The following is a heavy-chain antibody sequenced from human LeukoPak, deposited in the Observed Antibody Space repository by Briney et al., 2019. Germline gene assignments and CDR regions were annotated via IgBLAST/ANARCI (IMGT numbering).Heavy chain of an antibody. CDR2: TYYRSWWFY. V-gene: IGHV6-1*01. Sequence: SQTLSLTCAISGDSVSSNSASWNWIRQSPSRGLEWLGRTYYRSWWFYDYGASVKSRITINPDTSKNQVSLQLNSVTPEDTAVYYCTRGSWFDPWGQGILVTVSS. CDR3: TRGSWFDP. CDR1: GDSVSSNSAS. J-gene: IGHJ5*02.